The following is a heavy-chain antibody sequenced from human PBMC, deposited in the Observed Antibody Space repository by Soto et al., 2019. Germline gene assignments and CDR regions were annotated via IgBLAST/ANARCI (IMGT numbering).Heavy chain of an antibody. J-gene: IGHJ4*02. CDR2: ISYDGSNK. CDR3: AREIERLLGY. V-gene: IGHV3-30-3*01. D-gene: IGHD3-3*01. CDR1: GFTFSSYA. Sequence: QVQLVESGGGVVQPGRSLRLSCAASGFTFSSYAMHWVRQAPGKGLEWVAVISYDGSNKYYADSVKGRFTISRDNSKNTLYLQMNRQRDKDTAIYYCAREIERLLGYWGQGTLVTVSS.